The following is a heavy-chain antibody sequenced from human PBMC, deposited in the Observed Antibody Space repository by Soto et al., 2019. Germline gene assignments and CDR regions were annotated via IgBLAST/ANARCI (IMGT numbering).Heavy chain of an antibody. Sequence: QVQLQESGPGLVKPSETLSLTCTVSGGSISSYYWSWIRQPPGKGLEWIGYIYYSGSTNYNPSLTRRVTISVDTSKNQCSLKLSSVTAADTAVYYCARAKAPLYSSSWYWFDPWGQGTLVTVSS. CDR3: ARAKAPLYSSSWYWFDP. CDR2: IYYSGST. CDR1: GGSISSYY. J-gene: IGHJ5*02. D-gene: IGHD6-13*01. V-gene: IGHV4-59*08.